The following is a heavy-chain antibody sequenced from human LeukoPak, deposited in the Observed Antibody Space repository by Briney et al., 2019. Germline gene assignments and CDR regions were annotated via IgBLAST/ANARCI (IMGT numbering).Heavy chain of an antibody. V-gene: IGHV3-23*01. CDR1: GFTFSSHA. D-gene: IGHD1-7*01. J-gene: IGHJ4*02. Sequence: GGSLRLSCAVSGFTFSSHAMSWVRQAPGKGLEWVSAISGSGGSTYYADSVKGRFTISRDNAKNSLYLQMNSLRAEDTAVYYCARDVTGTGDYWGQGTLVSVSS. CDR3: ARDVTGTGDY. CDR2: ISGSGGST.